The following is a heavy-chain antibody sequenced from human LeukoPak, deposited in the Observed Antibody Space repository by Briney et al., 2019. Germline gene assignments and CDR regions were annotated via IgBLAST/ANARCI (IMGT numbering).Heavy chain of an antibody. CDR2: ISSSSSYI. CDR1: GFTFSSYS. Sequence: PGGSLRLSCAASGFTFSSYSRNWVRQAPGKGLEWVSSISSSSSYIYYADSVKGRFTISRDNAKNSLYLQMNSLRAEDTAVYYCARAPATNEWRCMDYWGQGTLVTVSS. D-gene: IGHD2-8*02. CDR3: ARAPATNEWRCMDY. J-gene: IGHJ4*02. V-gene: IGHV3-21*01.